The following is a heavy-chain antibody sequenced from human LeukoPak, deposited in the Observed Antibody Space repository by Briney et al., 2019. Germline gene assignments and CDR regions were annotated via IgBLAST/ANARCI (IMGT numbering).Heavy chain of an antibody. CDR1: GGSISRNSYY. V-gene: IGHV4-39*01. Sequence: SETLSLTCTVSGGSISRNSYYWGWIRQPPGKGLEWVGSIYYSGNTYYNPSLKSRLTVLIDTSMNQFSLKLSSMTAADTAVYSCARYSHEFRAFDIWGQGTMVTVSS. CDR3: ARYSHEFRAFDI. D-gene: IGHD2-21*01. CDR2: IYYSGNT. J-gene: IGHJ3*02.